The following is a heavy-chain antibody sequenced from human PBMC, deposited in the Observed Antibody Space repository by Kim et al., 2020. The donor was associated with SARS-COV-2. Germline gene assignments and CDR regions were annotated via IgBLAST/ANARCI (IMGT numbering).Heavy chain of an antibody. D-gene: IGHD2-21*02. J-gene: IGHJ4*02. CDR1: GFTFSSYG. Sequence: GGSLRLSCAASGFTFSSYGMHWVRQAPGKGLEWVAVISYDGSNKYYADSVKGRFTISRDNSKNTLYLQMNSLRAEDTAVYYCAKERSGIVVVTATFDYWGQRTLVTASS. V-gene: IGHV3-30*18. CDR2: ISYDGSNK. CDR3: AKERSGIVVVTATFDY.